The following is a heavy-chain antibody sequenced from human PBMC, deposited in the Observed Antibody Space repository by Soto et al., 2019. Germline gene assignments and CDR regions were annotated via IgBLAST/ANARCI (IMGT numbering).Heavy chain of an antibody. CDR3: AKDRPGYCSDGLCYEHFHYGMDV. J-gene: IGHJ6*02. Sequence: QVQLVESGGRVVHPGTSLRLSCEVSGFSFNSYAMHWVRQAPGKGLEWVAAITFDGSSQFYAGSVRGRFTISRDNSRNPLFLDMTSLRPEDTAMYFCAKDRPGYCSDGLCYEHFHYGMDVWGQGTTVTV. D-gene: IGHD2-15*01. V-gene: IGHV3-30*04. CDR2: ITFDGSSQ. CDR1: GFSFNSYA.